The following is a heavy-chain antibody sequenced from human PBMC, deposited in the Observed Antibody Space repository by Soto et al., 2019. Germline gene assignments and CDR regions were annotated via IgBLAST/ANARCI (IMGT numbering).Heavy chain of an antibody. CDR2: INAGNGNT. CDR1: GYTFTNYA. CDR3: ARAGYCSSTSCSDAFDI. J-gene: IGHJ3*02. Sequence: QVQFVQSGAELKKPGASVKVSCKASGYTFTNYAMHWVRQAPGQRLEWMGWINAGNGNTKYSQKLQGRVTITRDTSERTAYVELTSLRSDDTAVYYCARAGYCSSTSCSDAFDIWGQGTLVTVSS. V-gene: IGHV1-3*01. D-gene: IGHD2-2*01.